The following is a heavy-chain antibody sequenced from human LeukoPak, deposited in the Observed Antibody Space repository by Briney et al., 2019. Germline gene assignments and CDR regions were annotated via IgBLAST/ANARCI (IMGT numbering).Heavy chain of an antibody. CDR2: IRSKANSYAT. Sequence: PGGSLRLSCAASGFTFSGSAMHWVRQASGKGLELVGRIRSKANSYATAYAASVKGRFTISRDGSKNTAYLQMSSLKTEDTAVYYCTRHYDDYVWGSYRYGYDYWGQGTLVTVSS. CDR1: GFTFSGSA. CDR3: TRHYDDYVWGSYRYGYDY. D-gene: IGHD3-16*02. J-gene: IGHJ4*02. V-gene: IGHV3-73*01.